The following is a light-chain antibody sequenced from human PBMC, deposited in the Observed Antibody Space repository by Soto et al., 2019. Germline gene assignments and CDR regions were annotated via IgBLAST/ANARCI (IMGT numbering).Light chain of an antibody. CDR1: QSVNSGY. Sequence: EIVLTQSPGTLSLSPGDRATLSCRASQSVNSGYLAWYQQKLGQAPRLLIYGGSIRATGVPDRFSGSGSGTDFTLTISTLEPEDSAVYFCHCQQWPKSPMYTFGQGTKLEIK. J-gene: IGKJ2*01. CDR3: HCQQWPKSPMYT. V-gene: IGKV3-20*01. CDR2: GGS.